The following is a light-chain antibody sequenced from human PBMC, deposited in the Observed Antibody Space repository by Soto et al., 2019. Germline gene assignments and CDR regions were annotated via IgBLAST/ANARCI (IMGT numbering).Light chain of an antibody. CDR3: RQYNNWPPYT. CDR2: GAS. J-gene: IGKJ2*01. CDR1: HSVNDY. V-gene: IGKV3-15*01. Sequence: EIVMTQSPATLSVSPGERATLSCRASHSVNDYLAWYQQKPDQAPRLLIYGASTRATGIPARFSGSGSGTEVTLTISSLQSADFAVYYCRQYNNWPPYTFGQGTKVEIK.